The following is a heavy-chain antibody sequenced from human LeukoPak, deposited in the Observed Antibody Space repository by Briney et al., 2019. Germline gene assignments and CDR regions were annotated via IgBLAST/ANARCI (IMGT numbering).Heavy chain of an antibody. Sequence: PGGSLRPSGAASGSTFSSYAMGWVRQAPGKGLGWVPAISGSGGSTYYADSVKGRFTISRDNSKNTLYLQMNSLRAEDTAVYYCAKDLTAARPGEVDYWGQGTLVTVSS. CDR2: ISGSGGST. CDR1: GSTFSSYA. D-gene: IGHD6-6*01. J-gene: IGHJ4*02. V-gene: IGHV3-23*01. CDR3: AKDLTAARPGEVDY.